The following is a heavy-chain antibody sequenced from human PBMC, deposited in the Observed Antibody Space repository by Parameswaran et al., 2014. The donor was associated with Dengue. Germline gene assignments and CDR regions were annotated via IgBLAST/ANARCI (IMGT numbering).Heavy chain of an antibody. V-gene: IGHV1-18*04. CDR3: ARAQEGDYEPLTWFDP. CDR1: GYTFTSYG. CDR2: ISAYNGNT. J-gene: IGHJ5*02. Sequence: PGASVKVSCKASGYTFTSYGISWVRQAPGQGLEWMGWISAYNGNTNYAQKLQGRVTMTTDTSTSTAYMELRSLRSDDTAVYYCARAQEGDYEPLTWFDPWGQGTLVTVSS. D-gene: IGHD4-17*01.